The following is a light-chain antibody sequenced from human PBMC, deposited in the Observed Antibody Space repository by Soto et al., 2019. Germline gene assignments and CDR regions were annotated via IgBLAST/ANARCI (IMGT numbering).Light chain of an antibody. Sequence: QSALTQPPSASGSPGQSVTISCTGTSSDVGGYNYVSWYQQHPGKVPKLMIYEVNKRPSGVPDRFSGSKSGNTASLTVSGLRAEDEADYYCSSYGGSNNLIFGGGTKVTVL. CDR2: EVN. CDR1: SSDVGGYNY. V-gene: IGLV2-8*01. CDR3: SSYGGSNNLI. J-gene: IGLJ2*01.